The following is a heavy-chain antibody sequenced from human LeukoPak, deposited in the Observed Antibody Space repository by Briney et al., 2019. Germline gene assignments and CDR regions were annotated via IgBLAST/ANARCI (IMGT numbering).Heavy chain of an antibody. CDR1: GFTFSSYW. V-gene: IGHV3-74*01. J-gene: IGHJ3*02. CDR2: INSDGSST. D-gene: IGHD3-10*01. CDR3: AREKGTMIRAMAFEM. Sequence: GGSLRLSCAASGFTFSSYWMHWVRQAPGKGLVWVSRINSDGSSTSYADSVKGRFTISRDNAQNSLYLQINSLRAEDTAVYYCAREKGTMIRAMAFEMWGQGTMVTVSS.